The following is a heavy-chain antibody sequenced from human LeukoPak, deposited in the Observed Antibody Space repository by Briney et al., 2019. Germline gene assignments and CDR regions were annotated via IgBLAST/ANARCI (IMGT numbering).Heavy chain of an antibody. CDR1: GIPFSSYA. J-gene: IGHJ4*02. CDR3: AKEGGDVLLWFGELLPRIYFDY. V-gene: IGHV3-23*01. CDR2: ISGSGGST. D-gene: IGHD3-10*01. Sequence: GSLRLSCAASGIPFSSYAMSWVRQAPGKGLEWVSAISGSGGSTYYADSVKGRFTISRDNSKNTLYLQMNSLRAEDTAVYYCAKEGGDVLLWFGELLPRIYFDYWGQGTLVTVSS.